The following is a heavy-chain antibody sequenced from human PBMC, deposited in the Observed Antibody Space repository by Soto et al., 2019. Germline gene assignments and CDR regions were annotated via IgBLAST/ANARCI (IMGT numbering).Heavy chain of an antibody. Sequence: QVQLQESGPGLVKPSETLSLTCTVSGGSISSYYWSWIRQPAGKGLEWIGRIYTSGSTNYNPSLKSRVTMSVDTSKNQFSLKLSSVTAPDTAVYYCAREPQRTFGGVIMDVWGQGTTVTVSS. CDR3: AREPQRTFGGVIMDV. J-gene: IGHJ6*02. CDR2: IYTSGST. D-gene: IGHD3-16*01. CDR1: GGSISSYY. V-gene: IGHV4-4*07.